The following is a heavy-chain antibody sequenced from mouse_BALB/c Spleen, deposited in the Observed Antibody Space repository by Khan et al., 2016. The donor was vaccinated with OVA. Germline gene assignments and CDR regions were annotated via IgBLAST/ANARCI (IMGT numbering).Heavy chain of an antibody. Sequence: QVQLKESGAELARPRASVKMSCKASGYTFTSYTIHWIKKRPGQGLEWIGYINPSNGYTNYNQKFKDKATLTTDKSSTTAYLQLSSLTSDDSAVYNCVGDGAYHRNDGWFAYWGQGTLVTVSA. CDR3: VGDGAYHRNDGWFAY. D-gene: IGHD2-14*01. CDR1: GYTFTSYT. CDR2: INPSNGYT. J-gene: IGHJ3*01. V-gene: IGHV1-4*01.